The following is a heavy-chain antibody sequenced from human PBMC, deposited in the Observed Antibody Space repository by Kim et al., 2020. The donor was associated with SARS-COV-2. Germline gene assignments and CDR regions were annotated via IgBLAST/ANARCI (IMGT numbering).Heavy chain of an antibody. J-gene: IGHJ4*02. V-gene: IGHV3-21*01. D-gene: IGHD2-21*02. CDR1: GFTFSSYS. Sequence: GGSLRLSCAASGFTFSSYSMNWVRQAPGKGLEWVSSISSSSSYIYYADSVKGRFTISRDNAKNSLYLQMNSLRAEDTAVYYCARGLGHIVVVTAILIWGQGTLVTVSS. CDR3: ARGLGHIVVVTAILI. CDR2: ISSSSSYI.